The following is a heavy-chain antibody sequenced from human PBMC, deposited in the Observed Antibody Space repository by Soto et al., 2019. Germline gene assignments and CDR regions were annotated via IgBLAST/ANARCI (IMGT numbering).Heavy chain of an antibody. CDR1: GDSIGTTHSY. J-gene: IGHJ4*02. CDR3: ARHGGNGNVWPLDY. V-gene: IGHV4-39*01. Sequence: QVQLLESGPGLVKPSETLSLTCTVSGDSIGTTHSYWAWIRQSPGKGLEWIGNIHYSGSTYYMPSLRSRVTLSVDTSKNQFSLRLTSVTAEDTAVYYCARHGGNGNVWPLDYWGQGILVTVSS. CDR2: IHYSGST. D-gene: IGHD2-8*01.